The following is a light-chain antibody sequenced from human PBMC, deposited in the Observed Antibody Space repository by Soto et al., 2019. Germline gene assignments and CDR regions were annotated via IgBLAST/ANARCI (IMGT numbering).Light chain of an antibody. J-gene: IGKJ5*01. CDR2: DTS. V-gene: IGKV3D-20*02. CDR1: QSVSSNY. Sequence: ENVLTQSPGTLSLSPGERATLSCRASQSVSSNYLAWYQQKPGQAPRLLIYDTSSRASGIPDRFSGSGSETDFTLTISSLRSEDSAVYHCQQYNNWPITFGQGTRLEIK. CDR3: QQYNNWPIT.